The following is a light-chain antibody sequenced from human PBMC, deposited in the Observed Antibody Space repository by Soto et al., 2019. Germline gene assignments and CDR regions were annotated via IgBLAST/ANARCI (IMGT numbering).Light chain of an antibody. V-gene: IGKV1-39*01. J-gene: IGKJ1*01. CDR3: QQAYGAPPT. CDR2: AAA. Sequence: DIQMTQSPSSLSASVGDRVTITCRASQSITTYLNLYQQTSGEAPKLLIYAAARLQTGGPSRFSGSGSGTDFTLTISSLQPEDFATYYCQQAYGAPPTFGQGTKVDIK. CDR1: QSITTY.